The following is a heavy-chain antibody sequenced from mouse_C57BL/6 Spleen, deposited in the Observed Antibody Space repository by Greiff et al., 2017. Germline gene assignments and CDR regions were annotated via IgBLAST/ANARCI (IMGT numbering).Heavy chain of an antibody. CDR2: INPNNGGT. CDR3: ARSHYYGSSSAWFAY. J-gene: IGHJ3*01. Sequence: EVKLQQSGPELVKPGASVKMSCKASGYTFTDYNMHWVKQSHGKSLEWIGYINPNNGGTSYNQKFKGKATLTVNKSSSTAYMELRSLTSEDSAVYYCARSHYYGSSSAWFAYWGQGTLVTVSA. V-gene: IGHV1-22*01. CDR1: GYTFTDYN. D-gene: IGHD1-1*01.